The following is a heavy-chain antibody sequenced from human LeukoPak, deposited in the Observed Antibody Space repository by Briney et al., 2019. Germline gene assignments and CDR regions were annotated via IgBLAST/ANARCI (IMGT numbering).Heavy chain of an antibody. CDR1: GGSISSSSYY. Sequence: SETLSLTCTVSGGSISSSSYYWGWIRQPPGKGLEWIGSIYYSGSTYYNPSLRSRVTISVDTSKNQFSLKLSSVTAADTAVYYCARGRDAYYYGMDVWGQGTTVTVSS. V-gene: IGHV4-39*07. CDR2: IYYSGST. J-gene: IGHJ6*02. CDR3: ARGRDAYYYGMDV.